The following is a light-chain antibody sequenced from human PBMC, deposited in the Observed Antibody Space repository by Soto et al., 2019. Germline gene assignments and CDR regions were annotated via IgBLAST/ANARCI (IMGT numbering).Light chain of an antibody. V-gene: IGKV4-1*01. J-gene: IGKJ4*01. CDR1: QSLLYSSNNKNY. CDR2: WAS. Sequence: DIVMTQSPDSLAVSLGERATINCKSSQSLLYSSNNKNYLAWYQQKPGQPPKLLIYWASTRESGVPDRFSGSGSGTDFTLTISRLQAEDVAVYYCQQYYSTPPLTFGGGTTVEIK. CDR3: QQYYSTPPLT.